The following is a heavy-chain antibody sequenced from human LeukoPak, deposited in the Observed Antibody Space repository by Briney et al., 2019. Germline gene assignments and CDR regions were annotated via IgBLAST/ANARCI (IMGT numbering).Heavy chain of an antibody. CDR2: IYYSGST. CDR1: GGSISSYY. Sequence: SETLSLTCTVSGGSISSYYWSWIRQPPGKGLEWIGYIYYSGSTNYNPSLKSRVTISVDTSKNQFSLKLSSVTAADTAVYHCARELVVGATQYFDYWGQGTLVTVSS. V-gene: IGHV4-59*01. D-gene: IGHD1-26*01. J-gene: IGHJ4*02. CDR3: ARELVVGATQYFDY.